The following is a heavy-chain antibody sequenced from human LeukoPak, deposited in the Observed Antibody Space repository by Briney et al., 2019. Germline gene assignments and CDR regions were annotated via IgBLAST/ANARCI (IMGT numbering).Heavy chain of an antibody. J-gene: IGHJ1*01. Sequence: GGSLRLSCAASGFTFSSYGMHWVRQAPGKGLEWVAFIRYDGSNKYYADSVKGRFTISRDNSKNTLYLQMNSLRAEDTAVYYCAKDLGSSWYPEYFQHWGQGTLVTVSS. CDR1: GFTFSSYG. CDR2: IRYDGSNK. V-gene: IGHV3-30*02. D-gene: IGHD6-13*01. CDR3: AKDLGSSWYPEYFQH.